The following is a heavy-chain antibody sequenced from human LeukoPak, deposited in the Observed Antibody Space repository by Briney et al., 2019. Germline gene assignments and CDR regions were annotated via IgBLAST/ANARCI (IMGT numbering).Heavy chain of an antibody. J-gene: IGHJ3*02. D-gene: IGHD2-15*01. V-gene: IGHV3-23*01. Sequence: GGSLRLSCAASGFTFSSYAMNRVRQAPGKGLEWVSAISGSGSTTYYADSVKGRFTISRDNSKNTLFLQMNSLAAEDTAVYSCARPRLEYCSGGSCFDAFDIWGQGTMVTVSS. CDR3: ARPRLEYCSGGSCFDAFDI. CDR1: GFTFSSYA. CDR2: ISGSGSTT.